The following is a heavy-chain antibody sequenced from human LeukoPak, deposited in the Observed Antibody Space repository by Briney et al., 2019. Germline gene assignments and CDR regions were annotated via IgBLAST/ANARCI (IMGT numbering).Heavy chain of an antibody. CDR3: ARDMGITMVRGADPLYYYYYYMDV. J-gene: IGHJ6*03. V-gene: IGHV1-18*01. D-gene: IGHD3-10*01. CDR2: ISAYNGNT. Sequence: ASVKVSCKASGYTFTSYGISWVRQAPGQGLEWMGWISAYNGNTNYAQKLQGRVTMTTDTSTSTAYMELRSLRSDDTAVYYCARDMGITMVRGADPLYYYYYYMDVWGKGTTVTVSS. CDR1: GYTFTSYG.